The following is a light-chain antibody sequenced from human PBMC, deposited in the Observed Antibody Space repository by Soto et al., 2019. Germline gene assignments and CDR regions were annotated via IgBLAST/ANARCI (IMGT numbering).Light chain of an antibody. CDR2: DVN. Sequence: QSVLTQSASVSGSPGQSITISCTGTSSDDGGYNFVSWFQQHPGKAPKLMIYDVNNRPSGVSNRFSGSKSGNTASLTISGLQAEDEADYYCSSYTSGDTVAFGGGTKSPS. V-gene: IGLV2-14*01. CDR1: SSDDGGYNF. J-gene: IGLJ2*01. CDR3: SSYTSGDTVA.